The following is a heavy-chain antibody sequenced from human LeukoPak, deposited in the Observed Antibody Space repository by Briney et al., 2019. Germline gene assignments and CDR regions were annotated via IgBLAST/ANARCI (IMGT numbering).Heavy chain of an antibody. D-gene: IGHD3-10*01. Sequence: ASVKVSCKASGYTFTNYDINWVRQATGLGLEWMGWMNPNSGNTGYAQRFQGRVTMTRDTSTGTAYMDLSSLTSEDTAVYYCARNPAASGSFEYWGQGTLVTVSS. CDR3: ARNPAASGSFEY. V-gene: IGHV1-8*01. CDR1: GYTFTNYD. CDR2: MNPNSGNT. J-gene: IGHJ4*02.